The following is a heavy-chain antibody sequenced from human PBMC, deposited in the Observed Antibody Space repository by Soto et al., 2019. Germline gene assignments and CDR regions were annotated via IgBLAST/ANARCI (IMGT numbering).Heavy chain of an antibody. CDR1: GYSFTSYW. D-gene: IGHD5-12*01. Sequence: GESLKISCKGSGYSFTSYWIGWVRQMPGKGLEWMGIIYPGDSDTRYSPSFQGQVTISADKSISTAYLQWSSLKASDTAIYYCARLAEKTIVAQDPFDIWGQGKMVPVSS. J-gene: IGHJ3*02. CDR2: IYPGDSDT. CDR3: ARLAEKTIVAQDPFDI. V-gene: IGHV5-51*01.